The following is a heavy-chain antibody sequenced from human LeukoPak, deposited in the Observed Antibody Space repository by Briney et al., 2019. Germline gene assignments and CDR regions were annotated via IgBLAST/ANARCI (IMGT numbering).Heavy chain of an antibody. D-gene: IGHD3-9*01. CDR3: GKDSLTGTGPYYFDY. V-gene: IGHV3-30*02. J-gene: IGHJ4*02. Sequence: PGGSLRLSCATSGFAFSRYGLYWVRQAPRKGLEWVAYIRYEEMKKYYAATVHGRFTISRDNYKNKVYREMNNRKAEDTAMYYCGKDSLTGTGPYYFDYWGQGTLVTVSS. CDR2: IRYEEMKK. CDR1: GFAFSRYG.